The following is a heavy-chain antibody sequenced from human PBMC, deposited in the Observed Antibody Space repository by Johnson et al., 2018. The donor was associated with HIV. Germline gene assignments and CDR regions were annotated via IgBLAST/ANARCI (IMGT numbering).Heavy chain of an antibody. V-gene: IGHV3-74*02. CDR3: ARGVAMIVF. Sequence: MMLVESGGGLVKPGGSLRLSCAASGFTFSSYAMSWVRQAPGKGLEWVSRINSDGSSTNYAHSVKGRFTISRDNAKNTLYLQMNSLRAEDTAVYYCARGVAMIVFWGQGTMVTVSS. D-gene: IGHD3-22*01. CDR2: INSDGSST. CDR1: GFTFSSYA. J-gene: IGHJ3*01.